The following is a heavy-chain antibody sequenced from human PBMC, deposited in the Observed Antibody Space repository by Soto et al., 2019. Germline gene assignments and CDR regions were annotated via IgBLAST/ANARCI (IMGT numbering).Heavy chain of an antibody. Sequence: QITLKESGPTRVKPTQTLTLACTFSGFSLSSSGVGVGWIRQPPGKALEQLALIYWDDDKRYSPSLKSRLTNTKDPSKNQVVLTMTNMDPVDTATYYCAHRAGLQGNWDGGYFDFWGQGALVTVSS. CDR3: AHRAGLQGNWDGGYFDF. CDR2: IYWDDDK. V-gene: IGHV2-5*02. D-gene: IGHD1-1*01. J-gene: IGHJ4*02. CDR1: GFSLSSSGVG.